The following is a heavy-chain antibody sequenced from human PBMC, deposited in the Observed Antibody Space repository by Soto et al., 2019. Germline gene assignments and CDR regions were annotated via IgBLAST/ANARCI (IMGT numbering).Heavy chain of an antibody. CDR3: ARDIRSGGAYPDS. D-gene: IGHD3-10*01. V-gene: IGHV3-21*01. Sequence: PGGSLRLSCAASGFTFSTYTMNWVRQAPGKGLEWISSISSGSSYIYYAGSVKGRFTISRENAKNSLFLQMNSLRADDTAVYYCARDIRSGGAYPDSWGQGTKVTVSS. CDR1: GFTFSTYT. CDR2: ISSGSSYI. J-gene: IGHJ5*01.